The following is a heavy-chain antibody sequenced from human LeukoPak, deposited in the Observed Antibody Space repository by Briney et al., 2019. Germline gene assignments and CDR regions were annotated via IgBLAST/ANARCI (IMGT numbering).Heavy chain of an antibody. CDR2: ISSSSSYI. Sequence: KPGGSLRLSCAASGFTFSSYSMTWVRQAPGKGLEWVSSISSSSSYIYYADSVKGRFTISRDNAKNSLYLQMNSLRAEDTAVYYCARATGISPFDYWGQGTLVTVSS. J-gene: IGHJ4*02. V-gene: IGHV3-21*01. CDR3: ARATGISPFDY. D-gene: IGHD2-21*01. CDR1: GFTFSSYS.